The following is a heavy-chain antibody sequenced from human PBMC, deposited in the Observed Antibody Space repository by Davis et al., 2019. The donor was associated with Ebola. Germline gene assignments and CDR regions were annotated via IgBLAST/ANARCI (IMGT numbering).Heavy chain of an antibody. J-gene: IGHJ3*02. CDR3: ATLPEI. V-gene: IGHV7-4-1*02. Sequence: ASVKVSCKASGYTFTDYIINWVRQAPGHGFEWMGWINTNTGNPRYAKAFTGRFVFSLDTSVSTAYLQINSLEAEDTAVYYCATLPEIWGQGTMVTVSS. CDR1: GYTFTDYI. CDR2: INTNTGNP.